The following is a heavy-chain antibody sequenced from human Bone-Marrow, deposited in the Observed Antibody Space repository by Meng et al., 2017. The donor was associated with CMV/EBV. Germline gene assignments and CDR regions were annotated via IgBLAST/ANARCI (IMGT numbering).Heavy chain of an antibody. D-gene: IGHD6-6*01. CDR2: ISSSSSTI. V-gene: IGHV3-48*04. Sequence: GGSLRLSCAASGFTFSSYSMNWVRQAPGKGLEWVSYISSSSSTIYYADSVKGRFTISRDNAKNSLYLQMNSLRAEDTAVYYCAREYSSSSDGMDVWAKGPRPPSP. CDR1: GFTFSSYS. CDR3: AREYSSSSDGMDV. J-gene: IGHJ6*02.